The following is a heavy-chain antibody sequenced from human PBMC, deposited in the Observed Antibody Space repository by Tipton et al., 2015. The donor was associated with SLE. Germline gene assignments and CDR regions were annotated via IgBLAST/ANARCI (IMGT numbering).Heavy chain of an antibody. CDR1: GGSFSGYY. J-gene: IGHJ2*01. CDR2: INHSGST. V-gene: IGHV4-34*01. D-gene: IGHD1-1*01. Sequence: TLSLTCAVYGGSFSGYYWSWIRQPPGKGLEWIGEINHSGSTNYNPSLKSRVTISVDTSKNQFSLKLSSVTAAGTAVYYCARDDTGPATYFDLWGRGTLVTVSS. CDR3: ARDDTGPATYFDL.